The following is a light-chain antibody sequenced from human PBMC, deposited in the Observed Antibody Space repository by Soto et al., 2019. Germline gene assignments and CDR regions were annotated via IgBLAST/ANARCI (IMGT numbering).Light chain of an antibody. CDR1: QSVSSSY. CDR2: GAS. CDR3: QQYGSSPFT. V-gene: IGKV3-20*01. Sequence: EIVWTQSPGTLSLSPGERATLSCGAIQSVSSSYLAWYQQKPGQAPRLLIYGASSRATGIPDRFSGSGSGTDFPLTISRLEPEDFAVYYCQQYGSSPFTFGPGTKVDIK. J-gene: IGKJ3*01.